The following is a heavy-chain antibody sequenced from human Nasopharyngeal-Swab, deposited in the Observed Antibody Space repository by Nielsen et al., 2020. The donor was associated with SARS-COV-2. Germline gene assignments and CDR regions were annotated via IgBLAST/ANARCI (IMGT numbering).Heavy chain of an antibody. CDR3: ASSPYSSSVYYYYGMDV. CDR2: IYPGDSDT. D-gene: IGHD6-6*01. V-gene: IGHV5-51*01. Sequence: VSPLTLSCVAWMGIIYPGDSDTRYSPSFQGQVTISADKSISTAYLQWSSLKASDTAMYYCASSPYSSSVYYYYGMDVWGQGTTVTVSS. J-gene: IGHJ6*02.